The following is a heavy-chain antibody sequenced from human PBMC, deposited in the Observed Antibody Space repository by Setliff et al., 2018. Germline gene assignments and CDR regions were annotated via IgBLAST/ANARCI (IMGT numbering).Heavy chain of an antibody. CDR2: TIPMFGTT. D-gene: IGHD2-15*01. CDR1: GATFSSHG. Sequence: GASVKVSCKASGATFSSHGISWVRQAPGQGLEWMGGTIPMFGTTEYAQTFQGRLTIITDESTNTAFMQLSSLRSEDTAVYYCVREGVDTRSSTDYRYYMDVWGQGTTVTVSS. V-gene: IGHV1-69*05. CDR3: VREGVDTRSSTDYRYYMDV. J-gene: IGHJ6*03.